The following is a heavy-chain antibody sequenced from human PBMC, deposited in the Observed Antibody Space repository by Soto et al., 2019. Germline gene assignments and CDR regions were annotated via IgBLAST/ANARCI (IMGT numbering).Heavy chain of an antibody. CDR3: ARAPMDDYGNYYDGMDV. CDR1: GGSFRGYS. Sequence: QVQLQQWGAGLLKPSETLSLTCGVSGGSFRGYSWNWIRQSPEKGLEWIGEIIYRGITSYNPSLRSRVTISLDTSTNRFSLTLTSVTAADTAIYYCARAPMDDYGNYYDGMDVWGQGTTITVS. V-gene: IGHV4-34*12. CDR2: IIYRGIT. J-gene: IGHJ6*02. D-gene: IGHD4-17*01.